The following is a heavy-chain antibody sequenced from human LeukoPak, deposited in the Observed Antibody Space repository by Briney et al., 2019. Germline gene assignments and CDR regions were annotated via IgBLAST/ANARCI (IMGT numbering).Heavy chain of an antibody. J-gene: IGHJ3*02. CDR2: LSYGRRNK. Sequence: GVSLTLYCSACGFTFSSYGMLWVRQAPGKGREGGAVLSYGRRNKYYADYVKGRFTISRDNSKNTLYLNMKSLRDEDMAVYYCAILNAFDIWGQGTMVTVSS. CDR1: GFTFSSYG. V-gene: IGHV3-30*03. CDR3: AILNAFDI.